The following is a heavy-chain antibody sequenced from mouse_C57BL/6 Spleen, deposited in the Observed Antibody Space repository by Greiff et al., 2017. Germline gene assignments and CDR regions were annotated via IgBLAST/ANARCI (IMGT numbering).Heavy chain of an antibody. CDR2: ISYDGSN. CDR3: AREGDYGSSYVWFAY. J-gene: IGHJ3*01. D-gene: IGHD1-1*01. Sequence: EVQLVESGPGLVKPSQSLSLTCSVTGYSITSGYYWNWIRQFPGNKLEWMGYISYDGSNNYNPSLKNRISITRDTSKNQFFLKLNSVTTEDTATYYCAREGDYGSSYVWFAYWGQGTLVTVSA. CDR1: GYSITSGYY. V-gene: IGHV3-6*01.